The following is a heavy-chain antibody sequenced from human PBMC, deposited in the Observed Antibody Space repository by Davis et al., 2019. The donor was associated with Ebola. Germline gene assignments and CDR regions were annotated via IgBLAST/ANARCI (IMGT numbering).Heavy chain of an antibody. J-gene: IGHJ5*02. CDR3: ARRGYDFHRWFDP. CDR2: IYYSEST. CDR1: GGSISSYY. D-gene: IGHD3-3*01. Sequence: SETLSLTCTVSGGSISSYYWSWIRQPPGKGLEWIGYIYYSESTNYNPSLKSRVTISVDTSKNQFSLKLSSVTAADTAVYYCARRGYDFHRWFDPWGQGTLVTVSS. V-gene: IGHV4-59*08.